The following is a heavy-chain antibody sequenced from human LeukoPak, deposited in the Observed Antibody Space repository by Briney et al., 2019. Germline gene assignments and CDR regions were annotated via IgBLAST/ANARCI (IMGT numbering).Heavy chain of an antibody. V-gene: IGHV1-69*04. CDR1: GYTFTSYD. CDR3: ARSEVKDLVAFDI. CDR2: TIPILGIA. Sequence: SVKVSCKASGYTFTSYDINWVRQAPGQGLEWMGRTIPILGIANYAQKFQGRVTITADKSTSTAYMELSSLRSEDTAVYYCARSEVKDLVAFDIWGQGTMVTVSS. J-gene: IGHJ3*02. D-gene: IGHD2-15*01.